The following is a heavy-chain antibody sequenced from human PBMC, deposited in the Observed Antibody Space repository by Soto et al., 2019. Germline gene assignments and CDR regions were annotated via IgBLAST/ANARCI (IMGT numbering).Heavy chain of an antibody. CDR1: GFTFSSYA. CDR2: ISYDGSNK. D-gene: IGHD1-26*01. V-gene: IGHV3-30-3*01. CDR3: ASSGGELLLDY. J-gene: IGHJ4*02. Sequence: QVQLVESGGGVVQPGRSLRLSCAASGFTFSSYAMHWVRQAPGKGLEWVAVISYDGSNKYYADSVKGRFTISRDNSKNTLYLQMNSLRAEDTAVCYCASSGGELLLDYWGQGTLVTVSS.